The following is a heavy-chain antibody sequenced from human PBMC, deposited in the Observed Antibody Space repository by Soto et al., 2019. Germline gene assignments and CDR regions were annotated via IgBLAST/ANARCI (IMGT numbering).Heavy chain of an antibody. CDR1: GGSISSGGYY. V-gene: IGHV4-31*02. Sequence: SETLSLTXTVSGGSISSGGYYWSWIRQHPGKGLEWIGYIYYSGSTSYNPSLKIRVTISVDTSKNQFPLQLSPVTAADTARYYCARVGEYRSGGSCYANYYYAGMDVWGQGTTVTVSS. J-gene: IGHJ6*02. CDR3: ARVGEYRSGGSCYANYYYAGMDV. CDR2: IYYSGST. D-gene: IGHD2-15*01.